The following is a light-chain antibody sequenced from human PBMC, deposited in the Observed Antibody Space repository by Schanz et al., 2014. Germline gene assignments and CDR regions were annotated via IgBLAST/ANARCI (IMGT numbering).Light chain of an antibody. CDR1: SSNIVSHS. V-gene: IGLV1-44*01. J-gene: IGLJ1*01. CDR3: QSYDSILSGSGV. CDR2: SNN. Sequence: QSVLSQPPSASGTPGQRVTISCSGISSNIVSHSVNWYQQLPGAAPKLLISSNNQRPSGVPDRFSGSKSGTSASLAITGLQAEDEADYYCQSYDSILSGSGVFGTGTKLTVL.